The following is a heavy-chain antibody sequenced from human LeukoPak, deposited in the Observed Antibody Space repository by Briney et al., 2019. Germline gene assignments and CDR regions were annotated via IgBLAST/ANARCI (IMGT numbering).Heavy chain of an antibody. Sequence: GSLRLSCATSGFCFSDAWMNWVRQAPGKGLEWVGRIRRNSDGGTIDYAAPVKGRFALSRDDSKNTLYLHMSSLQTEDTAVYYCATDFYDTTWGQGTLVTVSS. D-gene: IGHD3-22*01. CDR1: GFCFSDAW. V-gene: IGHV3-15*07. J-gene: IGHJ5*02. CDR3: ATDFYDTT. CDR2: IRRNSDGGTI.